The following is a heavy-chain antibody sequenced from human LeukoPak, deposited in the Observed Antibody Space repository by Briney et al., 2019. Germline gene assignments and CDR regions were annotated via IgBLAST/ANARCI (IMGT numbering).Heavy chain of an antibody. V-gene: IGHV3-21*01. CDR1: GFTFSSYS. CDR3: ARDRASYYDFWSGYYRDAFDI. J-gene: IGHJ3*02. Sequence: GGSLRFSCAASGFTFSSYSMNGVRQAPGKGLEWVSSISSSSSYIYYADSVKGRFTISRDNAKNSLYLQMNSLRAEDTAVYYCARDRASYYDFWSGYYRDAFDIWGQGTMVTVSS. D-gene: IGHD3-3*01. CDR2: ISSSSSYI.